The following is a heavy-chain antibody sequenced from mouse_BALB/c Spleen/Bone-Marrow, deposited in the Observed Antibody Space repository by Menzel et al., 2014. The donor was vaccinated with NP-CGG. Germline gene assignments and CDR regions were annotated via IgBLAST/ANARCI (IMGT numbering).Heavy chain of an antibody. Sequence: EVKLVESGGGLVQPGGSLKLSCATSGFTFSDYYMYWVRQTPEKRLGWVAYISNGGGSTYYPDTVKGRFTISRDNAKNTLYLQMSRLKSEDTAMYYCARHLYGNYGAMDYWGQGTSVTVSS. J-gene: IGHJ4*01. CDR3: ARHLYGNYGAMDY. CDR1: GFTFSDYY. V-gene: IGHV5-12*02. D-gene: IGHD2-1*01. CDR2: ISNGGGST.